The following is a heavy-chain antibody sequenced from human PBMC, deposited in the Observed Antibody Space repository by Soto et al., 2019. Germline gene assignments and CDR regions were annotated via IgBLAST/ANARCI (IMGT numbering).Heavy chain of an antibody. J-gene: IGHJ6*02. CDR1: GYSFTSYW. CDR3: ARPYLAAAENYYYYYGMDV. CDR2: IDPSDSYT. Sequence: PGESLKISCKGSGYSFTSYWISWVRQMPGKGLEWMGRIDPSDSYTNYSPSFQGHVTISADKSISTAYLQWSSLKASDTAMYYCARPYLAAAENYYYYYGMDVWGQGTTVTVSS. D-gene: IGHD6-13*01. V-gene: IGHV5-10-1*01.